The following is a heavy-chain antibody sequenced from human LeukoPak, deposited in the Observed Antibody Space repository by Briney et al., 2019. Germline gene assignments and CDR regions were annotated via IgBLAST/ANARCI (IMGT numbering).Heavy chain of an antibody. CDR2: IAGDGTNT. Sequence: GGSLRLSCAASGFTFSSYWMHWVRQVPGKGLAWVSRIAGDGTNTNYADSVKGRFTISRDNAKNTLWLQMNSLRAEDTAVYYCAKGVTTVRIYYHGMDVWGQGTTVTVSS. CDR3: AKGVTTVRIYYHGMDV. D-gene: IGHD4-17*01. V-gene: IGHV3-74*01. J-gene: IGHJ6*02. CDR1: GFTFSSYW.